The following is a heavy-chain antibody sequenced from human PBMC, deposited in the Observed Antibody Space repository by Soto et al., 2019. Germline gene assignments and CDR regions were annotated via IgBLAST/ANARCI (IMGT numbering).Heavy chain of an antibody. Sequence: QVQLVQSGAEVKKPGSSVKVSCKASGGTFSSYTISWVRQAPGQGLEWMGRIIPILGIANYAQKFQGRVTITADKSTSTADVELSSLRSEDTAVYYCAREGEWEQGEGDYWGQGTLVTVSS. J-gene: IGHJ4*02. CDR3: AREGEWEQGEGDY. CDR1: GGTFSSYT. D-gene: IGHD1-26*01. V-gene: IGHV1-69*08. CDR2: IIPILGIA.